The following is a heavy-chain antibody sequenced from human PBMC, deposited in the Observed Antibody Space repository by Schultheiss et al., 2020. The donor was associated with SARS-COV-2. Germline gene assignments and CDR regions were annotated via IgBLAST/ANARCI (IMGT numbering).Heavy chain of an antibody. Sequence: ASVKVSCKASGYTFISYYLHWVRQAPGQGLEWMGTIHPRGGDTRYTQKFQGRVTMTRDTSTSTVYMELTSLRSEDTAVYYCARELTVAGTTFNFDYWGQGTLVTVSS. CDR3: ARELTVAGTTFNFDY. J-gene: IGHJ4*02. CDR1: GYTFISYY. V-gene: IGHV1-46*01. D-gene: IGHD6-19*01. CDR2: IHPRGGDT.